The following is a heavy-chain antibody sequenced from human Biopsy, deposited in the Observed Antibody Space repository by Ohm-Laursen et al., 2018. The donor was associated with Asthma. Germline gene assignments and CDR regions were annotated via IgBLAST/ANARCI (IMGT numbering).Heavy chain of an antibody. CDR2: SSVYNGNT. V-gene: IGHV1-18*01. CDR3: ARAVDYSHYYGIDV. Sequence: ASVKVSCKTSGYTFNSAGITWVRQAPGQGLEWMGWSSVYNGNTKVAQKLQDRVTMITDTSTSTAYMELRSLRSDDTAVYFRARAVDYSHYYGIDVWGQGTTVTVS. D-gene: IGHD3-10*01. CDR1: GYTFNSAG. J-gene: IGHJ6*02.